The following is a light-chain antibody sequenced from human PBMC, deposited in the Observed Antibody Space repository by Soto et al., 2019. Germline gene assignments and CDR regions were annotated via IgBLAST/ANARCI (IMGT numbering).Light chain of an antibody. CDR1: QSLSTF. J-gene: IGKJ5*01. Sequence: DIQMTQSPSSLSASVGDRVTITCRASQSLSTFVNWYQQKTGKAPKLLIFAASNLQSGVPSRFSGGGSGPDFTLPITTLQPEDFATYYRQQSYNTPPIPFGQGTRLEIK. CDR3: QQSYNTPPIP. V-gene: IGKV1-39*01. CDR2: AAS.